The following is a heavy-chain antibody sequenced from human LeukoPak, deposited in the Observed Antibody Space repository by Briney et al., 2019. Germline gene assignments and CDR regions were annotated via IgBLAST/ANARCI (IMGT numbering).Heavy chain of an antibody. CDR3: ARGIRGGYNLGGEDY. CDR1: GYTFTGYY. V-gene: IGHV1-2*02. J-gene: IGHJ4*02. Sequence: ASVKVSCKASGYTFTGYYMHWVRQAPGQGLEWMGWINPNSGGTNYAQKFQGRVTMTRDTSISTAYMELSRLRSDDTAVYYCARGIRGGYNLGGEDYWGQGTLVTVSS. CDR2: INPNSGGT. D-gene: IGHD5-24*01.